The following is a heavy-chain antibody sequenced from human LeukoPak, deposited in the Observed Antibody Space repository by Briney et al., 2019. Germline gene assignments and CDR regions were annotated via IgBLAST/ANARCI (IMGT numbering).Heavy chain of an antibody. Sequence: GGSLRLSCAASGFTFSSYGMHWVRQAPGKGLEWVAFIRYDGSNKYYADSVKGRFTISRDNSKNTLYLQMNSLRAEDTAVYYCARVVDYYDSSGYPYYFDYWGQGTLVTVSS. CDR1: GFTFSSYG. J-gene: IGHJ4*02. CDR3: ARVVDYYDSSGYPYYFDY. D-gene: IGHD3-22*01. V-gene: IGHV3-30*02. CDR2: IRYDGSNK.